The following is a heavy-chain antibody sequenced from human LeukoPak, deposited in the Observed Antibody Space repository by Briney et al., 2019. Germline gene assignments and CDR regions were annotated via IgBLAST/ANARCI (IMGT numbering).Heavy chain of an antibody. CDR1: GGSISSSGYY. CDR2: IYYSGST. Sequence: SETLSLTCTVSGGSISSSGYYWGWIRQPPGKGLEWIGSIYYSGSTYYNPSLKSRVTISVDTSKNQFSLKLSSVTAADTAVYYCAGLDTYYYESSGPYWGQGTLVTVSS. D-gene: IGHD3-22*01. J-gene: IGHJ4*02. V-gene: IGHV4-39*01. CDR3: AGLDTYYYESSGPY.